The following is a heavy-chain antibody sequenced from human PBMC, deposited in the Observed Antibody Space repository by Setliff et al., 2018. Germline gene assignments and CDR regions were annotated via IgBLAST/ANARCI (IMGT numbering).Heavy chain of an antibody. Sequence: PSETLSLTCTVSGGSISSGSYYWSWIRQPAGRGLEWIGHIYTSGSTNYNPSLKSRVTISVDTSKNQFSLKLSSVTAADTAVYYCARGGQQLYYFDYWGQGTLVTVSS. CDR1: GGSISSGSYY. V-gene: IGHV4-61*09. CDR2: IYTSGST. J-gene: IGHJ4*02. D-gene: IGHD6-13*01. CDR3: ARGGQQLYYFDY.